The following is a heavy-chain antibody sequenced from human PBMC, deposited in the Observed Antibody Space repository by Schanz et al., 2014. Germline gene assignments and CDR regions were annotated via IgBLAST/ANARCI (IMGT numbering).Heavy chain of an antibody. D-gene: IGHD4-17*01. Sequence: EVHLVESGGGLVQPGGSLRLSCAASGFTFSSSWMHWVRQAPGKGLVWVSRTSHDGSFTTFADSVKGRFTISRDNARNTLYLQMHSLRAEDTAVYYCTRDTDYHFESWGQGTLVTVSS. J-gene: IGHJ4*02. CDR2: TSHDGSFT. CDR1: GFTFSSSW. V-gene: IGHV3-74*01. CDR3: TRDTDYHFES.